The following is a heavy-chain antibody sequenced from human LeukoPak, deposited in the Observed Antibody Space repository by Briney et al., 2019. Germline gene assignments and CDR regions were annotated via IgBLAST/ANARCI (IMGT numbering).Heavy chain of an antibody. J-gene: IGHJ5*02. CDR2: INHSGST. CDR1: GGSFSGYY. Sequence: SETLSLTCAVYGGSFSGYYWSWIRQPPGKGLEWIGEINHSGSTNYNPSLKSRVTISVDTSKNQFSLKLSSVTAADTAVYYCAGGRGATTGPWFDPWGQGTLVTVSS. D-gene: IGHD1-1*01. V-gene: IGHV4-34*01. CDR3: AGGRGATTGPWFDP.